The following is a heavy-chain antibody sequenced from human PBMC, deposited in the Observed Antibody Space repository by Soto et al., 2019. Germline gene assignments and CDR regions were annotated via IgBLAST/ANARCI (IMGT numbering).Heavy chain of an antibody. J-gene: IGHJ4*02. V-gene: IGHV4-31*02. Sequence: VQLLESGGGLVQPGGSLRLSCAASGFTFSNYAMSWVRQAPGKGLEWIGYIYYSGSTYYNPSLKSRVTISVDTSKNQFSLKLSSVTAADTAVYYCARVTGTWRRTHFDYWGQGTLVTVSS. CDR3: ARVTGTWRRTHFDY. CDR2: IYYSGST. D-gene: IGHD1-20*01. CDR1: GFTFSNYA.